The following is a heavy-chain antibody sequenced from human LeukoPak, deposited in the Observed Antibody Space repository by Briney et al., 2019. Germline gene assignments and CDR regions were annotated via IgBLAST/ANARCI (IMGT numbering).Heavy chain of an antibody. Sequence: SETLSLTCTVSGGSISGYYYNWIRQPPGKGLEWIGYINFSGNTNYNPSLKSRVTISLDTSKMQFSLKLTSVTAPDTAVYYCARSSRYNSAWFLYWGRGTLVTVSS. V-gene: IGHV4-59*01. D-gene: IGHD6-19*01. CDR2: INFSGNT. J-gene: IGHJ4*02. CDR1: GGSISGYY. CDR3: ARSSRYNSAWFLY.